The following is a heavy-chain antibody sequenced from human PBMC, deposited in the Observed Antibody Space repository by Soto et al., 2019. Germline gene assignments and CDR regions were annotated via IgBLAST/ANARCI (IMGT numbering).Heavy chain of an antibody. CDR3: ARFGKISRSGYYPFDY. V-gene: IGHV4-34*01. D-gene: IGHD3-22*01. CDR1: GGSFSGYY. J-gene: IGHJ4*02. Sequence: PSETLSLTCAVYGGSFSGYYWSWIRQPPGTGLEWIGEINHSGSTNYNPSLKSRVTISVDTSKNQFSLKLSSVTAADTAVYYCARFGKISRSGYYPFDYWGQGTLVTVSS. CDR2: INHSGST.